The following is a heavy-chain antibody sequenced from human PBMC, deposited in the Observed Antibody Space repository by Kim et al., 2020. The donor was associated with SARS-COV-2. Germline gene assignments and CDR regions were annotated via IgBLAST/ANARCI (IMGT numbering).Heavy chain of an antibody. CDR1: GFTFSSYS. J-gene: IGHJ4*02. V-gene: IGHV3-48*02. CDR2: ICYSYST. CDR3: ARDSPSLPY. Sequence: GGSLRLSCAASGFTFSSYSMHWVRQAPGKGLEWVSYICYSYSTYYADSVKGRLTISRDNAKKSLYLEMTNLRDEDTAIYYCARDSPSLPYWGQGTLGTAS.